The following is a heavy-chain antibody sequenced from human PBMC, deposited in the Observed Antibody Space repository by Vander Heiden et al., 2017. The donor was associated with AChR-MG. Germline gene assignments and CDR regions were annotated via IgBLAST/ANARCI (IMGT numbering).Heavy chain of an antibody. CDR3: ARESPAAWGGFDY. V-gene: IGHV3-13*05. Sequence: EVQLVESGGGLVQPGGSLRLSCAASGFPFSSYDMHWVRQATGKGLEWVSAIGTAGDPYYPGSVKGRFTISRENAKNSLYLQMNSLRAGDTAVYYCARESPAAWGGFDYWGQGTLVTVSS. J-gene: IGHJ4*02. D-gene: IGHD3-10*01. CDR1: GFPFSSYD. CDR2: IGTAGDP.